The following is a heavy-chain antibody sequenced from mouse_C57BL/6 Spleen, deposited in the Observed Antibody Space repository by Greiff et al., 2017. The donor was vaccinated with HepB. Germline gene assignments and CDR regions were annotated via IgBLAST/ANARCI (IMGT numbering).Heavy chain of an antibody. J-gene: IGHJ2*01. CDR2: IDPSDSET. CDR1: GYTFTSYW. Sequence: QVQLQQPGAELVRPGSSVKLSCNASGYTFTSYWMHWVKQRPIQGLEWIGNIDPSDSETHYNQKFKDKATLTVDKSSSTAYMQLSSLTSEDSAVYYCARGNDHPYYFDYWGQGTTLTVSS. CDR3: ARGNDHPYYFDY. V-gene: IGHV1-52*01.